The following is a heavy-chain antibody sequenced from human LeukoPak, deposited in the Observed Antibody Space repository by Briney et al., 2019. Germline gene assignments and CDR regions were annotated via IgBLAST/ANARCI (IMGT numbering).Heavy chain of an antibody. J-gene: IGHJ4*02. CDR1: GFTFDDYG. V-gene: IGHV3-74*01. CDR3: ARVLGSSAAGLIDY. CDR2: INSDGSST. Sequence: PGGSLRLSCAASGFTFDDYGMSWVRQAPEKGLVWVSRINSDGSSTSYADSVKGRFTISRDNAKNTLYLQMNSLRAEDTAVYYCARVLGSSAAGLIDYWGQGTLVTVSS. D-gene: IGHD6-6*01.